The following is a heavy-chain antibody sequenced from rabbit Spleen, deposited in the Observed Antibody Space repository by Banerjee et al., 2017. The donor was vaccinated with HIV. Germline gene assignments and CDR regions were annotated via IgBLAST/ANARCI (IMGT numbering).Heavy chain of an antibody. CDR2: IVAGNGNT. J-gene: IGHJ4*01. Sequence: QSLEESGGDLVKPGASLTLTCTASGVSFTISSYMCWVRQAPGKGLEWIACIVAGNGNTYYASWVNGRFTISRSTSLNTVTLQVTSLTAADTATYFCARDLASVVGWNFNLWGPGTLVTVS. CDR3: ARDLASVVGWNFNL. D-gene: IGHD3-1*01. CDR1: GVSFTISSY. V-gene: IGHV1S40*01.